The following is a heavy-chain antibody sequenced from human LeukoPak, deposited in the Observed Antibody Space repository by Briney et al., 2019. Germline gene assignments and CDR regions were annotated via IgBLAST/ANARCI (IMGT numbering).Heavy chain of an antibody. CDR2: IYYSGST. J-gene: IGHJ4*02. CDR3: ARSDSSGYYFFDY. V-gene: IGHV4-59*01. CDR1: GGSIRTYY. Sequence: TSETLSLTCTVSGGSIRTYYLSWIRQPPGKGLEWIAYIYYSGSTNYNPSLKSRVTISVDTSKNQFSLKLSSVTAADTAVYYCARSDSSGYYFFDYWGQGTLVTVSS. D-gene: IGHD3-22*01.